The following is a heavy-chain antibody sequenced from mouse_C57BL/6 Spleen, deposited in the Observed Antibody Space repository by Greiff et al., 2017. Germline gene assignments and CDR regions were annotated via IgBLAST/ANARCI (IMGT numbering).Heavy chain of an antibody. V-gene: IGHV1-15*01. Sequence: QVQLQQSGAELVRPGASVTLSCKASGYTFTDYDMHWVKQTPVHGLEWIGAIDPETGGTAYNQKFKGKDILTADTSSSTAYMELRSLTSEDSAVYYCASGGPFAYWGQGTLVTVSA. CDR3: ASGGPFAY. CDR2: IDPETGGT. CDR1: GYTFTDYD. J-gene: IGHJ3*01. D-gene: IGHD3-3*01.